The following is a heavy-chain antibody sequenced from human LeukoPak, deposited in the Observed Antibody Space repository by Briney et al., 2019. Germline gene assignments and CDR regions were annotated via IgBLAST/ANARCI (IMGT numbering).Heavy chain of an antibody. J-gene: IGHJ4*02. V-gene: IGHV3-72*01. CDR3: GDLESAGTDH. Sequence: GGSLRLSCVASGFTFSPHYMDWVRQSPGQGLEWVGLVRNKADGYTTIYAASVKGRFTISRDDSKNSVYLQMDSLKTEDTAVYYCGDLESAGTDHWGQGTLVTVSS. D-gene: IGHD3-10*01. CDR1: GFTFSPHY. CDR2: VRNKADGYTT.